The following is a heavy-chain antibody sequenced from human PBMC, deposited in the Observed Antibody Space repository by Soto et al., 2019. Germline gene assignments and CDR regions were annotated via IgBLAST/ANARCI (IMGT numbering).Heavy chain of an antibody. V-gene: IGHV3-7*03. CDR3: ARDWGTPGRGSAVGYYYHYGMDV. CDR2: IKEYGSEK. Sequence: EVQLVESGGGLVQPGGSLRLSCLASEFTFNTYWMNWVRQAPGSGLEWLANIKEYGSEKNCVDSVQGRFTISRYNAKNSLYLQMNSLRGEDTAVYSCARDWGTPGRGSAVGYYYHYGMDVWCQGTTVTVSS. CDR1: EFTFNTYW. J-gene: IGHJ6*02. D-gene: IGHD6-19*01.